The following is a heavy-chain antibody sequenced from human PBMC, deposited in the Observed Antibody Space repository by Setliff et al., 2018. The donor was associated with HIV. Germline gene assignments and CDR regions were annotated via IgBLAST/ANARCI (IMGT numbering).Heavy chain of an antibody. CDR1: GGSVSSNDYY. CDR3: ARVPTSSWYVTTQRTKEYFHH. J-gene: IGHJ1*01. CDR2: ILYGGTT. Sequence: PSETLSLTCTVSGGSVSSNDYYWAWIRQPPGKGLEWIGNILYGGTTFYNQSLNGRVTISVDTSRNQFSLRLSSVTAADTAIYYCARVPTSSWYVTTQRTKEYFHHWGQGTLVTVSS. V-gene: IGHV4-39*07. D-gene: IGHD6-13*01.